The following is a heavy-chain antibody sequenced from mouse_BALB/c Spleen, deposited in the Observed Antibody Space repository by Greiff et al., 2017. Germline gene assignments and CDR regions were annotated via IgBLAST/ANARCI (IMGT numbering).Heavy chain of an antibody. CDR3: TRDPFITTATEYFDY. CDR1: GFTFSSYT. D-gene: IGHD1-2*01. CDR2: ISSGGSYT. V-gene: IGHV5-6-4*01. J-gene: IGHJ2*01. Sequence: EVQRVESGGGLVKPGGSLKLSCAASGFTFSSYTMSWVRQTPEKRLEWVATISSGGSYTYYPDSVKGRFTISRDNAKNTLYLQMSSLKSEDTAMYYCTRDPFITTATEYFDYWGQGTTLTVS.